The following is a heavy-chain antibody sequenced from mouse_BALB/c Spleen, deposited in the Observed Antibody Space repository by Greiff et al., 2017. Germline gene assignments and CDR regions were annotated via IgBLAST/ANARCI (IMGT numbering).Heavy chain of an antibody. D-gene: IGHD2-14*01. CDR2: ISYSGST. Sequence: EVNVVESGPSLVKPSQTLSLTCSVTGDSITSGYWNWIRKFPGNKLEYMGYISYSGSTYYNPSLKSRISITRDTSKNQYYLQLNSVTTEDTATYYCARGGYRYDVDWYFDVWGAGTTVTVSS. J-gene: IGHJ1*01. CDR3: ARGGYRYDVDWYFDV. V-gene: IGHV3-8*02. CDR1: GDSITSGY.